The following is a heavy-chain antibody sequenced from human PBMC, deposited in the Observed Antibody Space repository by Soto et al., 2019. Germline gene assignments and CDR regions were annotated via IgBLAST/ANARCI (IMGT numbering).Heavy chain of an antibody. J-gene: IGHJ4*02. CDR2: INAGNGNT. V-gene: IGHV1-3*01. CDR3: AKVWGNYGNFDY. Sequence: ASVKVSCKASGYTFTSYAMHWVRQAPGQRLEWMGWINAGNGNTKYSQKFQGRVTITRDTSASTAYMELNSLRAEDTAVYYCAKVWGNYGNFDYWGQGTLVTVSS. CDR1: GYTFTSYA. D-gene: IGHD3-16*01.